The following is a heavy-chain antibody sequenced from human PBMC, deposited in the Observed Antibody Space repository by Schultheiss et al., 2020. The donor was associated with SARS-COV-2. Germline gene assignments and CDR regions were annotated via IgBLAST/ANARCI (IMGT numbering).Heavy chain of an antibody. D-gene: IGHD6-6*01. V-gene: IGHV4-34*01. J-gene: IGHJ6*02. CDR1: GGSFSGYY. CDR2: INHSGST. CDR3: AREYSSPLDYYGMDV. Sequence: SETLSLTCAVYGGSFSGYYWSWIRQPPGKGLEWIGEINHSGSTNYNPSLKSRVTISVDTSKNQFSLKLSSVTAEDTAVYYCAREYSSPLDYYGMDVWGQGTTVTVSS.